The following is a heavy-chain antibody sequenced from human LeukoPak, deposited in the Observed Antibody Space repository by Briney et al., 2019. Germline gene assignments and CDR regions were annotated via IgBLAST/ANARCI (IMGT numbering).Heavy chain of an antibody. J-gene: IGHJ4*02. CDR3: ARGGGPTYLYCSSTSCYGYFDY. V-gene: IGHV1-2*02. CDR2: INPNSGGT. CDR1: GYTFTGYY. Sequence: ASVKVSCKASGYTFTGYYMHWVRQAPGQGLEWMGWINPNSGGTNYAQKFQGRVTMTRDTSISTAYMELSRLRSDDTAVYYCARGGGPTYLYCSSTSCYGYFDYWGQGTLATVSS. D-gene: IGHD2-2*01.